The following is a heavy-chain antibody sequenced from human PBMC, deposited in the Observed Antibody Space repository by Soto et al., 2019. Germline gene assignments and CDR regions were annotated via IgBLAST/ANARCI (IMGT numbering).Heavy chain of an antibody. V-gene: IGHV3-23*01. CDR1: AFTFSSYA. J-gene: IGHJ4*02. CDR3: ATAAARIAARPD. D-gene: IGHD6-6*01. Sequence: GGSLRLSCAASAFTFSSYAMSWVRQAPGKGLEWVSAISGSGGSTYYADSVKGRFTISRDNSKNTLYLQMNSLRAEDTAVYDCATAAARIAARPDWGQGPLVTVSS. CDR2: ISGSGGST.